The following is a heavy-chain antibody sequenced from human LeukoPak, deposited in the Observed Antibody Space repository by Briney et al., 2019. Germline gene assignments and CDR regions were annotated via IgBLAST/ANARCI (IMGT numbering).Heavy chain of an antibody. Sequence: GGSLRLSCAASGFTFNTNAMNWVRQAPGKGLEWVSAISGSGGSTYYADSVKGRFTISRDNSKNTLYLQMNSLRAEDTAVYYCAKDRPPYYYDSSGYYTGGVYWGQGTLVTVSS. J-gene: IGHJ4*02. V-gene: IGHV3-23*01. CDR3: AKDRPPYYYDSSGYYTGGVY. CDR1: GFTFNTNA. D-gene: IGHD3-22*01. CDR2: ISGSGGST.